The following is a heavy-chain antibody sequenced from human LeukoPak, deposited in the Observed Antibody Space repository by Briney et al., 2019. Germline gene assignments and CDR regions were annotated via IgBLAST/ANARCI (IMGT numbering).Heavy chain of an antibody. Sequence: GRSLRLSCAVPGFTFSRNSMHWVRQAPGKGLEWVADISYDGNNKHYADSVKGRFTISRDNSKNTLYLQMNSLRPEDTAVYFCAREALTGSWHRFDPWGQGTLVTVSS. CDR2: ISYDGNNK. V-gene: IGHV3-30-3*01. CDR1: GFTFSRNS. J-gene: IGHJ5*02. D-gene: IGHD2-15*01. CDR3: AREALTGSWHRFDP.